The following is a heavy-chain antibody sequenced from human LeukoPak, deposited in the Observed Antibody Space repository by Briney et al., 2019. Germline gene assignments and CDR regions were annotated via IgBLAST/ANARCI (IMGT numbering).Heavy chain of an antibody. CDR1: GGTFSSYA. Sequence: SVKVSCKASGGTFSSYAISRVRQAPGQGLEWMGRIIPILGIANYAQKFQGRVTITADKSTSTAYMELSSLRSEDTAVYYCAREVGGYSGYDVSAVFDYWGQGTLVTVSS. J-gene: IGHJ4*02. CDR2: IIPILGIA. D-gene: IGHD5-12*01. V-gene: IGHV1-69*04. CDR3: AREVGGYSGYDVSAVFDY.